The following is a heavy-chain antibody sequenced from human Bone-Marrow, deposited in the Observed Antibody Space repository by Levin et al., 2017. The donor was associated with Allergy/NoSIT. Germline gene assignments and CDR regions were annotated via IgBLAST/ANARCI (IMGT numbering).Heavy chain of an antibody. CDR2: FQNSVNT. CDR1: GGSISSYY. Sequence: SETLSLTCTVSGGSISSYYWSWIRQPPGKGMEWVGYFQNSVNTNYNPSLEGRVTISVDTSNNQLSLNLNSVTAADTAVSYCARHRYFFGSGSYFHGLDVWGQGTTVTVSS. J-gene: IGHJ6*02. CDR3: ARHRYFFGSGSYFHGLDV. V-gene: IGHV4-59*08. D-gene: IGHD3-10*01.